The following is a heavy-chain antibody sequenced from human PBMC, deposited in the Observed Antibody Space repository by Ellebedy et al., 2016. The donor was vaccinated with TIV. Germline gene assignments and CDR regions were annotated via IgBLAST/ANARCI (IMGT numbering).Heavy chain of an antibody. CDR2: LTADGRST. CDR3: RPGHYSDA. Sequence: GGSLRLXCAASGFSLSNSFMSWIRQAPGKGLEWASTLTADGRSTYFADSVKGRFTISRDNSKNTVCLQMNSLRSEDTAVYYCRPGHYSDAWGQGTLVTVSS. J-gene: IGHJ4*02. CDR1: GFSLSNSF. V-gene: IGHV3-23*01.